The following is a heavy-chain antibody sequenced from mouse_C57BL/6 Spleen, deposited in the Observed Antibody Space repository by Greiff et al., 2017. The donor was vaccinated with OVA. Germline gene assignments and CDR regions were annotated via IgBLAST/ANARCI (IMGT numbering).Heavy chain of an antibody. CDR1: GFSLTSYG. J-gene: IGHJ4*01. CDR2: IWRGGST. D-gene: IGHD1-1*01. V-gene: IGHV2-5*01. Sequence: VKLQESGPGLVQPSQSLSITCTVSGFSLTSYGVHWVRQSPGKGLEWLGVIWRGGSTDYNAAFMSRLSITKDNSKSQVFFKMNSLQADDTAIYYCAKNRDYYGSSYAMDYWGQGTSVTVSS. CDR3: AKNRDYYGSSYAMDY.